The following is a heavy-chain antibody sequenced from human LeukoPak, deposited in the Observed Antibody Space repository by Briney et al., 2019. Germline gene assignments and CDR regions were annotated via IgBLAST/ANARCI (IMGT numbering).Heavy chain of an antibody. D-gene: IGHD5-18*01. J-gene: IGHJ4*02. CDR2: FDPEDGET. CDR3: ARGGLGHTYEQLDY. Sequence: ASVKVSCKVSGYTLTELSMHWVRQAPGKGLEWMGGFDPEDGETIYAQKFQGRVTMTEDTSTDTAYMELSSLRSEDTAVYYCARGGLGHTYEQLDYWGQGTLVTVSS. V-gene: IGHV1-24*01. CDR1: GYTLTELS.